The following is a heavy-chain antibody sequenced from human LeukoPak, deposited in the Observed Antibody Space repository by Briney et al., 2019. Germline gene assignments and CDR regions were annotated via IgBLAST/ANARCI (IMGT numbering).Heavy chain of an antibody. Sequence: PSETLSLTCTVSGGSISSSPYYWGWIRQPPGKGLEWIGEINHSGSTNYNPSLKTRVTISVDTSKNQFSLNLTSVTAADTAVYYCARGRRGVSGYSYAISSKSYYYYMDVWGKGTTVTVSS. J-gene: IGHJ6*03. CDR1: GGSISSSPYY. D-gene: IGHD5-18*01. CDR3: ARGRRGVSGYSYAISSKSYYYYMDV. CDR2: INHSGST. V-gene: IGHV4-39*07.